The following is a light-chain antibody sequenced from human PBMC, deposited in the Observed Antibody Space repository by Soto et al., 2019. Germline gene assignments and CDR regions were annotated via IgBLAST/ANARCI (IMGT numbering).Light chain of an antibody. Sequence: QSVLTQPPSASGTPGQRVTISCSGSSSNIGRNTVNWYQQLPGTAPKLLIYSNNQRPSGVPDRFSGSKSGTSASLAISGLQSEDEADYYCEAWDDSLNGLVFGGGTKLTVL. J-gene: IGLJ2*01. CDR3: EAWDDSLNGLV. CDR2: SNN. CDR1: SSNIGRNT. V-gene: IGLV1-44*01.